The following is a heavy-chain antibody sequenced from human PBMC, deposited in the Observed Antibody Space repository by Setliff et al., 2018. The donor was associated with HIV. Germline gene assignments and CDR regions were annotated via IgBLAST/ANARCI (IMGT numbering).Heavy chain of an antibody. J-gene: IGHJ6*02. V-gene: IGHV1-69*05. CDR1: GDTLXXXS. Sequence: SVKVSCKASGDTLXXXSMRWVRQAPGRGRDGMGGIIPACGKPNYAQKCQGRVTITTDESTTTVFMELTGLTSEDTAVDYCAXXXLLVTTVGGASGYHGMDVWGQGTTVTVSS. CDR2: IIPACGKP. D-gene: IGHD4-17*01. CDR3: AXXXLLVTTVGGASGYHGMDV.